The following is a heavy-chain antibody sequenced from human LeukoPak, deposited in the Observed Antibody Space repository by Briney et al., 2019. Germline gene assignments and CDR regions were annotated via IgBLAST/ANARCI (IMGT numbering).Heavy chain of an antibody. D-gene: IGHD1-26*01. CDR3: ARVRELPTYYYYYYGMDV. CDR1: GVSFSGYY. CDR2: INHSGST. V-gene: IGHV4-34*01. Sequence: SETLSLTCAAYGVSFSGYYWSWIRQPPGKGLEWIGEINHSGSTNYNPSLKSRVTISVDTSKNQFSLKLSSVTAADTAVYYCARVRELPTYYYYYYGMDVWGQGTTVTVSS. J-gene: IGHJ6*02.